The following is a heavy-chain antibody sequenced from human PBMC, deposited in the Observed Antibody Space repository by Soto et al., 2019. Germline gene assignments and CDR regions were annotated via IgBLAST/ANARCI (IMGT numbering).Heavy chain of an antibody. J-gene: IGHJ5*01. CDR3: ATTATVLTHNWFDS. CDR2: IYYSGST. CDR1: GGSVSSNTYY. Sequence: SETLSLTCTVSGGSVSSNTYYWSWIRQPPGKGLEYIGYIYYSGSTNYNPSLKSRATISVDTSKNQFSLKLSSVTAADTAVYYCATTATVLTHNWFDSWGQGTLVTVSS. V-gene: IGHV4-61*01. D-gene: IGHD1-1*01.